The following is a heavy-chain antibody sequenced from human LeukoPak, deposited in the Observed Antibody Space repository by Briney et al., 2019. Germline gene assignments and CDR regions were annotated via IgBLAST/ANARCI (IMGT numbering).Heavy chain of an antibody. Sequence: GSLRLSCAASGFTFSSYSMNWVRQAPGKGLEWVSSISSSSGDIYSADSLKGRFTISRDNAKSSLYLQMNSLRVEDTAVYYCAKDRFPNMVRGVIGYWGQGTLVTVSS. D-gene: IGHD3-10*01. J-gene: IGHJ4*02. CDR1: GFTFSSYS. V-gene: IGHV3-21*01. CDR3: AKDRFPNMVRGVIGY. CDR2: ISSSSGDI.